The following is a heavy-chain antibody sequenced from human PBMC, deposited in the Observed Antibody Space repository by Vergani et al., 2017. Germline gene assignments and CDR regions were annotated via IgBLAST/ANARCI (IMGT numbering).Heavy chain of an antibody. D-gene: IGHD2-2*01. CDR2: IHSSGST. V-gene: IGHV4-30-4*08. J-gene: IGHJ4*02. CDR1: GGSISSGDYY. CDR3: ARVISGYQLLNYY. Sequence: QVQLQESGPGLVKPSQTLSLTCTVSGGSISSGDYYWSWIRQPPGKGLEWIGYIHSSGSTYYNPSLKSRVTISVDTSKNQFSLKLSSVTAADTAVYYCARVISGYQLLNYYWGQGTLVTVSS.